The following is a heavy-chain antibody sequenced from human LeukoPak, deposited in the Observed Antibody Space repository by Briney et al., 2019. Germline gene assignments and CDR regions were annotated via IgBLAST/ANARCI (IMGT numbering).Heavy chain of an antibody. D-gene: IGHD3-22*01. V-gene: IGHV4-39*07. CDR3: AGPLLTYYSDSSAYS. CDR1: GASISSGNYY. CDR2: IYDSGST. Sequence: SETLSLTWSVSGASISSGNYYWGWIRQPPGKGLEWIGIIYDSGSTYYNPTPETRATISIDTSKTKCSLKLRHVTPRETAVYCCAGPLLTYYSDSSAYSWGEGTLVTVSS. J-gene: IGHJ4*02.